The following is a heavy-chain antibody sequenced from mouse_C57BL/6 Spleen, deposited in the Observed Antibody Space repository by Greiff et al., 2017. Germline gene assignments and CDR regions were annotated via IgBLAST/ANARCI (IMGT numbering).Heavy chain of an antibody. Sequence: QVQLQQSGAELVRPGASVTLSCKASGYTFTDYEMHWVKQTPVHGLEWIGAIDPETGGTAYNQKFKGKAILTADKSSSTAYMELRSLTSEDSAVYYCTREGAGTWYFDVWGTGTTVTVSS. J-gene: IGHJ1*03. CDR3: TREGAGTWYFDV. CDR2: IDPETGGT. D-gene: IGHD4-1*01. V-gene: IGHV1-15*01. CDR1: GYTFTDYE.